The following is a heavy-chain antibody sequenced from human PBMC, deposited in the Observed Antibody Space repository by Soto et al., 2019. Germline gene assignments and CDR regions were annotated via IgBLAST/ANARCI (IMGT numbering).Heavy chain of an antibody. CDR2: INEDGSER. D-gene: IGHD2-21*01. V-gene: IGHV3-7*05. Sequence: EVQLVESGGGLVQPGGSLRLSCAASGFTFSTYWMSWVRQTPGKGLEWVANINEDGSERYYVDSVKGRFTISRDNAKNSLYLQMNSLRGEDAAMYYCARVWFLDYWGHGTLVTVSS. CDR3: ARVWFLDY. J-gene: IGHJ4*01. CDR1: GFTFSTYW.